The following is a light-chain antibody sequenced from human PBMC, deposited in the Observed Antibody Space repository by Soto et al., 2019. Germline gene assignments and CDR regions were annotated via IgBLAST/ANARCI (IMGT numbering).Light chain of an antibody. Sequence: EIVMTQSPATLSVSPGERATLSCRASQSGSSKLAWFQQKPGQAPSLLIYDVSTRATGVPVRFSGSGSGTEFTLTVNSLQSEDFAVYYCQQYNNWPHTFGQGTKVDIK. J-gene: IGKJ2*01. CDR1: QSGSSK. CDR3: QQYNNWPHT. V-gene: IGKV3-15*01. CDR2: DVS.